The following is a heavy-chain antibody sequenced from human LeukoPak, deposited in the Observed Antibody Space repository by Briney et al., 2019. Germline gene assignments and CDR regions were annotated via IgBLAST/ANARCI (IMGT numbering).Heavy chain of an antibody. J-gene: IGHJ6*03. CDR1: GFTFSSYS. D-gene: IGHD3-3*01. CDR3: AREAPLIDFWSGYYTGRGYYYMDV. Sequence: GGSLSLSCAASGFTFSSYSMNWVRQAPGKGLEWVSSICSSSSYIYYADSVKGRFTISRDNAKNSLYLQMNSLRAEDTAVYYCAREAPLIDFWSGYYTGRGYYYMDVWGKGTTGTVSS. V-gene: IGHV3-21*01. CDR2: ICSSSSYI.